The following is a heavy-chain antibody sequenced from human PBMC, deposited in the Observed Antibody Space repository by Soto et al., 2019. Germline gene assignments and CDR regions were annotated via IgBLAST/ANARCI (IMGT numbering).Heavy chain of an antibody. CDR2: ISPDGSRT. J-gene: IGHJ4*02. D-gene: IGHD3-16*01. CDR3: AIDNWGVEE. Sequence: EVQLVESGGGLVQPGGSLRLSCAASGFTFRTFWMHWVRQVPGRGLVWVSRISPDGSRTAYADSVKGRFTISRDNAKNTLDLPLISLRVEDTAVYYCAIDNWGVEEWGRGTLVTFSA. V-gene: IGHV3-74*03. CDR1: GFTFRTFW.